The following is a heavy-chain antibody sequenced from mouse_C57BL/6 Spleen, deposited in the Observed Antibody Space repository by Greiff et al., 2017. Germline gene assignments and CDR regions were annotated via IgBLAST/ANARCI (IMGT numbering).Heavy chain of an antibody. CDR2: IRSKSNNYAT. CDR1: GFSFNTYA. CDR3: TLGAMDY. J-gene: IGHJ4*01. Sequence: EVKLVESGGGLVQPKGSLKLSCAASGFSFNTYAMNWVRQAPGKGLEWVARIRSKSNNYATYYADSVKDRVTISRDDSESMLYLQMNNSKTEDTAMYYCTLGAMDYWGQGTSVTVSS. V-gene: IGHV10-1*01.